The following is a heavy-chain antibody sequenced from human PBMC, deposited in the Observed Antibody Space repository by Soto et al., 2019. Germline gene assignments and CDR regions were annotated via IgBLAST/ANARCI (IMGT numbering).Heavy chain of an antibody. CDR1: GFTFDDYA. J-gene: IGHJ5*02. D-gene: IGHD5-18*01. CDR3: AKDGGQDTGYNWFDP. V-gene: IGHV3-9*01. Sequence: GGSLRLSCAASGFTFDDYAMHWVRQAPGKGLEWVSGISWNSGRIGYADSVKGRFTISRDNAKNSLYLQMNSLRAEDTALYYCAKDGGQDTGYNWFDPWGQGTLVTVSS. CDR2: ISWNSGRI.